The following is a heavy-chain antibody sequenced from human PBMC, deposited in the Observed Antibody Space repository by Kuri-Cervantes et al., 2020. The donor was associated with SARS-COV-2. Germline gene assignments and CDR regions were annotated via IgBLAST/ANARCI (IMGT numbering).Heavy chain of an antibody. CDR1: GGTFSSYT. D-gene: IGHD7-27*01. J-gene: IGHJ3*02. V-gene: IGHV1-69*06. CDR2: IIPIFGTA. CDR3: ACLAEGENWGSSAFDI. Sequence: SVKVSCKASGGTFSSYTISWVRQAPGQGLEWMGGIIPIFGTANYAQKFQGRVTITADKSTSTAYMELSSLRSEDTAVYYCACLAEGENWGSSAFDIWGQGTMVTVSS.